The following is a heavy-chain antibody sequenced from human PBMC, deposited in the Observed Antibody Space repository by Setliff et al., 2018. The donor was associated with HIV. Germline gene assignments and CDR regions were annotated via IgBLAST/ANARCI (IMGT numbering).Heavy chain of an antibody. V-gene: IGHV3-33*06. Sequence: GGSLRLSCAASGFTCNSYGIHWVRQAQGKGLEWVAIIWYDASKKEYSDSVKGRFNILRDDSKRTAYLQMNSLRDEDTAVYYCVKDVLKFWSGSGALDFWGPGTLVTVSS. CDR3: VKDVLKFWSGSGALDF. CDR2: IWYDASKK. D-gene: IGHD3-3*01. J-gene: IGHJ4*02. CDR1: GFTCNSYG.